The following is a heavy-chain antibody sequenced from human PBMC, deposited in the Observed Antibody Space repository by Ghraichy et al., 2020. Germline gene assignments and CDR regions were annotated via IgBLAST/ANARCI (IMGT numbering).Heavy chain of an antibody. CDR3: ATSSGVPAATPDYYYYMDV. V-gene: IGHV1-24*01. J-gene: IGHJ6*03. Sequence: ASVKVSCKVSGYTLTELSMHWVRQAPGKGLEWMGGFDPEDGETIYAQKFQGRVTMTEDTSTDTAYMELSSLRSEDTAVYYCATSSGVPAATPDYYYYMDVWGKGTTVTVSS. CDR1: GYTLTELS. D-gene: IGHD2-2*01. CDR2: FDPEDGET.